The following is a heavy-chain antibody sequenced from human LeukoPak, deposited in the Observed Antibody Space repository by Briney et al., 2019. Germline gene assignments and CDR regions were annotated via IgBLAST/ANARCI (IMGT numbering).Heavy chain of an antibody. CDR1: GVSMRTYY. CDR3: ASQGSDSGWFYF. Sequence: PSETLSLTCTVSGVSMRTYYWSWIRQPPGKRLEWIGYVSYSGSTDYNPSLKSRLTISIDTSETQFSLKLTSVTAADTAIYYCASQGSDSGWFYFWGQGTLVTVSS. J-gene: IGHJ4*02. CDR2: VSYSGST. D-gene: IGHD6-19*01. V-gene: IGHV4-59*08.